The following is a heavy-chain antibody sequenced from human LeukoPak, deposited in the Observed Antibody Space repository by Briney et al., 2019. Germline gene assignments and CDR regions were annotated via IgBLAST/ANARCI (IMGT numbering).Heavy chain of an antibody. CDR3: AKHYCGSSGYTYNWFDP. V-gene: IGHV3-23*01. CDR1: GFTFSSYA. CDR2: ISGSGGST. Sequence: GGSLRLSCAASGFTFSSYAMSWVRQAPGKGLEWVSAISGSGGSTYYADSVKGRFTISRDNSKNTLYLQMNSLRAEDTAVYYCAKHYCGSSGYTYNWFDPWGQGTLVTVSS. D-gene: IGHD3-22*01. J-gene: IGHJ5*02.